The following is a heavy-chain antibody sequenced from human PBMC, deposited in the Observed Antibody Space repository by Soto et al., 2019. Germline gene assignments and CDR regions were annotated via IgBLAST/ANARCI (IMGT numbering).Heavy chain of an antibody. CDR2: ISGRGVDT. Sequence: GGSMSLSCAASGFSFSSLAMSWVRQAPGKGLEWVSSISGRGVDTLYADSVKGRFTISRDNSRNTLYLQVTSLRAEDTAVYYCAKHRTDVNLFDYWGQGTLVTVPS. CDR3: AKHRTDVNLFDY. V-gene: IGHV3-23*01. J-gene: IGHJ4*02. D-gene: IGHD1-1*01. CDR1: GFSFSSLA.